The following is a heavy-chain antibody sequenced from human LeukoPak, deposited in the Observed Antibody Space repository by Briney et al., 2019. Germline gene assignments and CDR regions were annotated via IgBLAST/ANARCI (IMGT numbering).Heavy chain of an antibody. V-gene: IGHV3-53*01. CDR2: IYSCGST. CDR3: ARVWRTQFDY. J-gene: IGHJ4*02. Sequence: SGGSLRLSCAASGFTVSSNYMSWVRQAPGKGLEWVSVIYSCGSTYYADSVKGRFTISRDNSKNTLYLQMNSLRAEDTAVYYCARVWRTQFDYWGQGTLVTVSS. CDR1: GFTVSSNY. D-gene: IGHD1/OR15-1a*01.